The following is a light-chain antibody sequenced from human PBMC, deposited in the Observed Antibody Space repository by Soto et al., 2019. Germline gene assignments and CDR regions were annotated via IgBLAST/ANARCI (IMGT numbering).Light chain of an antibody. J-gene: IGKJ1*01. Sequence: EIVLTQSPGTLSLSPGERAPPSSRAIRRVTTSYLPCYQQKPGQAPRPFISGASTRATGIPDRFSGSGSGTDFTLTISRLEPEDFAVYYCQQYGNSRWTFGQGTKVEIK. CDR2: GAS. CDR3: QQYGNSRWT. V-gene: IGKV3-20*01. CDR1: RRVTTSY.